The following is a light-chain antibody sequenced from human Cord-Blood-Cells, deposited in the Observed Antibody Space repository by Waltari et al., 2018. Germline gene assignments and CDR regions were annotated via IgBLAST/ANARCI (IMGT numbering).Light chain of an antibody. V-gene: IGKV1-8*01. CDR1: QGMSSY. J-gene: IGKJ2*01. CDR2: AAS. CDR3: QQYYSYPYT. Sequence: AIRMTQSPSSFSASTGDRVTITCRASQGMSSYLAWYQQKPGKAPKLLIYAASTLQSGGPSRFSGRGSGTDFTLTISCLQSEDFATYYCQQYYSYPYTFGQGTKLEIK.